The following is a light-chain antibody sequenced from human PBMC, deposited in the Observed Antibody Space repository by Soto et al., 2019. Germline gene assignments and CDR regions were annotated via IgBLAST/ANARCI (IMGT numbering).Light chain of an antibody. CDR1: QSITTY. J-gene: IGKJ2*01. CDR2: AAS. CDR3: QHSYSTPYT. Sequence: DIQMTQSPSSLSASVGDRVTITCRASQSITTYLHWYQKKPGKAPKLLIYAASSLQSGVPSRFSGSGSGTDFTLTISSLQPEDFATYFCQHSYSTPYTVGQGTELEIK. V-gene: IGKV1-39*01.